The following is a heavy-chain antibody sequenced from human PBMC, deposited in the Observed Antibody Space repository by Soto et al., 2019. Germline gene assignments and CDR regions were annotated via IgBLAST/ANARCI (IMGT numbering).Heavy chain of an antibody. CDR2: SRDKAHSYTT. CDR3: ARFITGTTPTDAFDL. D-gene: IGHD1-20*01. Sequence: EVQLVESGGGLVQPGGSLRLSCAASGFTSTDHYMDWVRQAPGKGLEWVGRSRDKAHSYTTEYAASVKGRFIVSRDDSKNSVYLQTNSLKTEDTAVYYCARFITGTTPTDAFDLWGQGTMVTVSS. V-gene: IGHV3-72*01. J-gene: IGHJ3*01. CDR1: GFTSTDHY.